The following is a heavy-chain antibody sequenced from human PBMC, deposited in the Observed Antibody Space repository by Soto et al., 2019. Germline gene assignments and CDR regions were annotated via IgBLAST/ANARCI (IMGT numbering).Heavy chain of an antibody. D-gene: IGHD6-6*01. Sequence: GGSLRLSCAASGFTFSSYAMSWVRQAPGKGLEWVSAISGSGGSTYYADSVKGRFTISRDNSKNTLYLQMNSLRAEDTAVYYCAKDGGGIAARPNWFDPWGQGTLVTVSS. CDR2: ISGSGGST. V-gene: IGHV3-23*01. CDR1: GFTFSSYA. CDR3: AKDGGGIAARPNWFDP. J-gene: IGHJ5*02.